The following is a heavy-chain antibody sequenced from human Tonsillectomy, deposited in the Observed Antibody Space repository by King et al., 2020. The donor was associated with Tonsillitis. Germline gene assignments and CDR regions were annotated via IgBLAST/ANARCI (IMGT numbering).Heavy chain of an antibody. Sequence: VQLVQSGAEVKKPGASVKVSCKASGYTFTGYHMHWVRQARGQGLEWMGWISPNSGGTNYAQMFQGRVTMTRDTSITPAYMELRGLRSDGTAVYYCAKIGTAYGAFDIWGQGTMVTVSS. CDR3: AKIGTAYGAFDI. V-gene: IGHV1-2*02. D-gene: IGHD3-10*01. CDR1: GYTFTGYH. CDR2: ISPNSGGT. J-gene: IGHJ3*02.